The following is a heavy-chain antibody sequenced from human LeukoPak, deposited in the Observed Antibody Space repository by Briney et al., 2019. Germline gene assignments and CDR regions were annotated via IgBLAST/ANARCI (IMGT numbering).Heavy chain of an antibody. J-gene: IGHJ4*02. CDR1: GGSISSYY. D-gene: IGHD2-2*01. CDR3: ARSIPCSSTSCYRRYYFDY. Sequence: SETLSLTCTVSGGSISSYYWSWIRQPPGKGLEWIGYIYTSGSTNYNPSLKSRVSISVGTSKNQFSLKLSSVTAADTAVYYCARSIPCSSTSCYRRYYFDYWGQGTLVTVSS. CDR2: IYTSGST. V-gene: IGHV4-4*09.